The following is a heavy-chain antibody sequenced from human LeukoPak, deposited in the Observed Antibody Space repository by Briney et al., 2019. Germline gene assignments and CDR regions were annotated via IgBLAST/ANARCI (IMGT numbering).Heavy chain of an antibody. Sequence: GRSLRLSCAASGFTFSSYGIHWVRQAPGKGLEWVAVIWYDGTNKFYADSVKGRFTISRDNSKNTLNLQMNSLRAEDTAVYYCAREANRVPCTMYFDYWGQGTLVTVSS. V-gene: IGHV3-33*01. CDR2: IWYDGTNK. J-gene: IGHJ4*02. CDR3: AREANRVPCTMYFDY. D-gene: IGHD2-2*01. CDR1: GFTFSSYG.